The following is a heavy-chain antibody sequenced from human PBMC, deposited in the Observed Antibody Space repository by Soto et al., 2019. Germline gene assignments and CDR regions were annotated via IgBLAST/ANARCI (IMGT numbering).Heavy chain of an antibody. D-gene: IGHD6-13*01. J-gene: IGHJ6*02. CDR3: AKDIVHSSSWPYYGMDV. Sequence: EVQLVESGGGLVQPGRSLRLSCAASGFTFDAYAMHWVRQAPGKGLEWVSGISWNSGSIGYADSVKGRFTISRDNAKNSLYLQMNSLRAEDTALYYCAKDIVHSSSWPYYGMDVWGQGTTVTVSS. CDR1: GFTFDAYA. CDR2: ISWNSGSI. V-gene: IGHV3-9*01.